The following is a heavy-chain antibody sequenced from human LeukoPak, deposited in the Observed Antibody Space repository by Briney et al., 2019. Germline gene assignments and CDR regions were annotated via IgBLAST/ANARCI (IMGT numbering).Heavy chain of an antibody. V-gene: IGHV5-51*01. CDR1: GYSFTSYW. J-gene: IGHJ6*02. D-gene: IGHD6-13*01. CDR3: ARTAGIAAAGTYGMDV. Sequence: GESLKISCKGSGYSFTSYWIGWVRQMPGKVLEWMGIIYPGDSDTRYSPSFQGQVTISADKSISTAYLQWSSLKASDTAMYYCARTAGIAAAGTYGMDVWGQGTTVTVSS. CDR2: IYPGDSDT.